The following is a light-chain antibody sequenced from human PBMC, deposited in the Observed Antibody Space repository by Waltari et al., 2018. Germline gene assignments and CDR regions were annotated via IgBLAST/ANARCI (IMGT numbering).Light chain of an antibody. CDR1: QSVLSSSNNKNY. CDR2: WAS. J-gene: IGKJ2*01. CDR3: QQYYSTPPT. V-gene: IGKV4-1*01. Sequence: TQSPDSLAVSLGARATINCKSSQSVLSSSNNKNYLAWYQQKPGQPPKLLIYWASTRESGVPDRFSGSGSGTDFTLTISSLQAEDVAVYYCQQYYSTPPTFGQGTKLEIK.